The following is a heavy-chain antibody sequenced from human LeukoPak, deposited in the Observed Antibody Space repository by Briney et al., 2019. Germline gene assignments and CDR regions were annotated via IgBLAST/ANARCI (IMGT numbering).Heavy chain of an antibody. D-gene: IGHD5-18*01. J-gene: IGHJ6*03. V-gene: IGHV3-30*02. CDR2: IRYDGSNK. CDR1: GFTFSSYG. Sequence: GGSLRLSCAASGFTFSSYGMHWVRQAPGKGLEWVAFIRYDGSNKYYADSVKGRFTISRDNSKNTLYLQMNSLRAGDTAVYYCAKMDTAMVTGYYYYYMDVWGKGTTVTVSS. CDR3: AKMDTAMVTGYYYYYMDV.